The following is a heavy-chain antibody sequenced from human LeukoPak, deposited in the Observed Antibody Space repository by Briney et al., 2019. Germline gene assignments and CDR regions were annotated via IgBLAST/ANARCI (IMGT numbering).Heavy chain of an antibody. Sequence: GGSLRLSCAASGLTFRNYAMTWVRQAPGKGLEWVSSITGGGIGASYADSVKGRFTVYRDNSKNTLYLQMNSLRAGDTAVYYCAKDPNGDYVGAFDSWGQGTSVTVSS. D-gene: IGHD4-17*01. J-gene: IGHJ3*01. V-gene: IGHV3-23*01. CDR1: GLTFRNYA. CDR2: ITGGGIGA. CDR3: AKDPNGDYVGAFDS.